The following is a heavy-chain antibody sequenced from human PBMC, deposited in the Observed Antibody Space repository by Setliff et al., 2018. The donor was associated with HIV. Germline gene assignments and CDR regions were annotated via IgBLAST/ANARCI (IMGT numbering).Heavy chain of an antibody. D-gene: IGHD5-18*01. CDR2: INVGGST. Sequence: SETLSLTCAVYGGSFSGYYWNWIRQTPVEGLEWIGEINVGGSTKYSPSLKRRVTISIEKSKNRFSLKLSSVTAADTAVYYCARRGAAMVLNWFDPWGQGTLVTV. CDR3: ARRGAAMVLNWFDP. CDR1: GGSFSGYY. J-gene: IGHJ5*02. V-gene: IGHV4-34*01.